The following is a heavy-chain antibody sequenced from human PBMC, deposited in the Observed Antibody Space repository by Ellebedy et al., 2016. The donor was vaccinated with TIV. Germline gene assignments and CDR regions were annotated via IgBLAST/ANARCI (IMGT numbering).Heavy chain of an antibody. V-gene: IGHV3-7*01. Sequence: GGSLRLSXAASGITFSSYWISWVRQPPAKGLEWVANINAHGSERYYVDSVKGRFTPSRDNTKNSLYLQMNSLSAEDTAVYYCASRPLRGDWNTYFEYWGQGTLVTVSS. D-gene: IGHD1/OR15-1a*01. CDR1: GITFSSYW. CDR2: INAHGSER. J-gene: IGHJ4*02. CDR3: ASRPLRGDWNTYFEY.